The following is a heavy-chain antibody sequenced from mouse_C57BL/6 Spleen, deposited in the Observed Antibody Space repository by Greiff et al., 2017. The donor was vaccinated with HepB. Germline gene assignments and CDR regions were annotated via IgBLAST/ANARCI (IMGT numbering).Heavy chain of an antibody. CDR3: ERRGYDDYYEGVWFAY. V-gene: IGHV1-55*01. Sequence: VQLQQPGAELVKPGASVKMSCKASGYTFTSYWITWVKQRPGQGLEWIGDIYPGSGSTNYNEKFKSKATLTVDTSSSTAYMQLSSLTSEDSAVYCCERRGYDDYYEGVWFAYWGQGTLVTVSA. D-gene: IGHD2-3*01. CDR2: IYPGSGST. CDR1: GYTFTSYW. J-gene: IGHJ3*01.